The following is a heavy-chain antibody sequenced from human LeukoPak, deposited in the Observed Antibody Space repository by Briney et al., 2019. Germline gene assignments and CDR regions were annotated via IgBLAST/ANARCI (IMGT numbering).Heavy chain of an antibody. CDR1: GYPFTTYT. CDR3: ARGIGAFDI. D-gene: IGHD3-3*01. CDR2: IDTNTGNP. J-gene: IGHJ3*02. V-gene: IGHV7-4-1*02. Sequence: ASVKVSCKASGYPFTTYTLNWVRQAPGHGLEWMGWIDTNTGNPTYAQAFTGRFVFSLDTSVSTAFLQINSLKAEDTAVYYCARGIGAFDIWGQGTMVIVSS.